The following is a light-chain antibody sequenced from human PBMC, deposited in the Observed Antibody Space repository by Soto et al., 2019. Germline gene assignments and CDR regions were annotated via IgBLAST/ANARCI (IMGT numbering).Light chain of an antibody. CDR2: ATS. Sequence: EIVLTQSPGTLSLSPGESVTLSCRASQSVSSLYLAWYQQKPGQAPRLLIYATSSRATGIPDRFIGSGSGTDFTLTIGRLEPEDFAVYYCQQYGNSPRYSFGQWTRLEIK. V-gene: IGKV3-20*01. CDR1: QSVSSLY. J-gene: IGKJ2*03. CDR3: QQYGNSPRYS.